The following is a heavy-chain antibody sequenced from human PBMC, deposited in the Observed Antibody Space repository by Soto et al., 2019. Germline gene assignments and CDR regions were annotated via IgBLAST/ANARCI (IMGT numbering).Heavy chain of an antibody. CDR2: INHSGNT. CDR1: GVPFSGYY. Sequence: QVKLQQWGAGLLQPSETLSLTCAVYGVPFSGYYWSWIRQSPGKGLEWIGEINHSGNTNYNTSLKSRVTMLVDTSKNQFSLSLSSVTAADTAVYYCANLIVCHSSYYHDYWGHGTLVTVSS. V-gene: IGHV4-34*01. D-gene: IGHD1-26*01. J-gene: IGHJ4*01. CDR3: ANLIVCHSSYYHDY.